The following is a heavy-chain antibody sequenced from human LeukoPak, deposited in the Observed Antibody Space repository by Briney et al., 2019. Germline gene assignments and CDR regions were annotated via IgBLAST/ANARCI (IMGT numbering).Heavy chain of an antibody. V-gene: IGHV1-46*01. CDR3: ARDFRALKSADNVVVITRLGY. CDR1: GYTFTSYY. CDR2: INPSGGST. Sequence: ASVKVSCKASGYTFTSYYMHWVRQAPGQGLEWMGIINPSGGSTSYAQKFQGRVTMTRDTSTSTVYMELSSLRSEDTAVYYCARDFRALKSADNVVVITRLGYWGQGTLVTVSS. D-gene: IGHD3-22*01. J-gene: IGHJ4*02.